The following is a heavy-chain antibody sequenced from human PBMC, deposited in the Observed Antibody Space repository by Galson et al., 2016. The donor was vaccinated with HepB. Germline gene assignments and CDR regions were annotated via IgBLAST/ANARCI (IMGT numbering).Heavy chain of an antibody. Sequence: SLRLSCAASGFSFNISRMNWVRQAPGQGLEWVANIKQDGSEKYYVDSVKGRFTISRDNAQNSLYLQMNNLRAEDTAVYYCAKTYGDYHIGQWDYWGQGTLVSVSS. CDR1: GFSFNISR. V-gene: IGHV3-7*03. CDR2: IKQDGSEK. J-gene: IGHJ4*02. CDR3: AKTYGDYHIGQWDY. D-gene: IGHD4-17*01.